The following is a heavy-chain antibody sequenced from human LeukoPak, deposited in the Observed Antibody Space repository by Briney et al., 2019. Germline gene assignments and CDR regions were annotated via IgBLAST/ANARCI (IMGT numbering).Heavy chain of an antibody. CDR2: INHSGST. Sequence: SETLSLTCAVYGGSFSGYYWSWIRQPPGKGLEWIGEINHSGSTNYNLPLKSRVTISVDTSKNQFSLKLSSVTAADTAVYDCERGNRGFGVVVRAAILYWGQGTLVTVSS. CDR1: GGSFSGYY. V-gene: IGHV4-34*01. J-gene: IGHJ4*02. D-gene: IGHD2-2*01. CDR3: ERGNRGFGVVVRAAILY.